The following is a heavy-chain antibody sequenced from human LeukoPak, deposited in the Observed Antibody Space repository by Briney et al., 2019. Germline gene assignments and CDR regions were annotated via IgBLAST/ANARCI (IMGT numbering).Heavy chain of an antibody. V-gene: IGHV1-18*01. Sequence: ASVKVSCKASGYTFTSYGISWVRQAPGQGPEWMGWISACNGNTNYAQKLQGRVTMTTDTSTSTAYMELRSLRSDDTAVYYCARPRGSGRNDAFDIWGQGTMVTVSS. CDR1: GYTFTSYG. CDR3: ARPRGSGRNDAFDI. D-gene: IGHD1-26*01. J-gene: IGHJ3*02. CDR2: ISACNGNT.